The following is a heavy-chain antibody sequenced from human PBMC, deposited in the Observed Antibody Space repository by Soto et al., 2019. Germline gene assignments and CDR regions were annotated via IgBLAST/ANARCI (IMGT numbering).Heavy chain of an antibody. J-gene: IGHJ6*02. V-gene: IGHV4-31*03. CDR2: IYYSGST. CDR3: AREIRYCSSTSCYGASYGMDV. Sequence: QVQLQESGPGLVKPSQTLSLTCTVSGGSISSGGYYWSWIRQHPGKGLEWIGYIYYSGSTFYNPSLKSRVTISVDTSKTQLSLKLSSVTAADTAVYYCAREIRYCSSTSCYGASYGMDVWGQGTTVTVSS. D-gene: IGHD2-2*01. CDR1: GGSISSGGYY.